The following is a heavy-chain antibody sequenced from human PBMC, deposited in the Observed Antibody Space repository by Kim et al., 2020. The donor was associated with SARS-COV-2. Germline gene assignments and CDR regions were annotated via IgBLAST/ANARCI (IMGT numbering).Heavy chain of an antibody. Sequence: SETLSLTCTVSGGSISSYYWSWIRQPPGKGLEWIGYIYYSGSTNYNPSLKSRVTISVDTSKNQFSLKLSSVTAADTAVYYCASSNRYNWKKLGIQHWGQGTLVTVSS. D-gene: IGHD1-20*01. V-gene: IGHV4-59*01. CDR3: ASSNRYNWKKLGIQH. J-gene: IGHJ1*01. CDR2: IYYSGST. CDR1: GGSISSYY.